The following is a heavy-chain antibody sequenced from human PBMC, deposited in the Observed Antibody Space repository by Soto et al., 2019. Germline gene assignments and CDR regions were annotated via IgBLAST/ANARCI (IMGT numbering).Heavy chain of an antibody. CDR3: ARDVGPVTIFGEALSGYFDF. CDR2: IKEDGSER. V-gene: IGHV3-7*03. J-gene: IGHJ4*02. Sequence: EVQLVESGGGLVQPGGSLRLSCAVSGFSFGTYWMSWVRQAPGKGLEWLASIKEDGSERYYLDSVKGRFTISRDNAKGSPVLQINSLGGEDKAFYYCARDVGPVTIFGEALSGYFDFWGQGTLVTVSS. D-gene: IGHD3-3*01. CDR1: GFSFGTYW.